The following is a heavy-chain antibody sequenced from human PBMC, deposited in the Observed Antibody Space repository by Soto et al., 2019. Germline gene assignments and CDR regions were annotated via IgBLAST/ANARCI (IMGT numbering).Heavy chain of an antibody. J-gene: IGHJ3*02. CDR2: INEDGSTI. V-gene: IGHV3-74*01. Sequence: GGSLRLSCAASGFTFSSYWMHWVRQAPGKGLVWVSRINEDGSTINYADSVKGRFTISRDNAKNTLYLQMNSLRAEDTAVYYCARAIFGVVISAFDIWGQGTRSPSPQ. D-gene: IGHD3-3*01. CDR1: GFTFSSYW. CDR3: ARAIFGVVISAFDI.